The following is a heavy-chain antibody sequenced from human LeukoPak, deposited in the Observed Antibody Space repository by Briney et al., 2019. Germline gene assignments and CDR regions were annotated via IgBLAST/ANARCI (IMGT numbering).Heavy chain of an antibody. Sequence: SETLSLTCAVYSGSFGRYYWSWIRQPPGKGPEWIGEINYSGSTNYNPSLKSRVTISVDTSKKQFSLKLSSVTAADTAVYYCARSGRYFATRWGQGTLVTVSS. CDR3: ARSGRYFATR. CDR1: SGSFGRYY. D-gene: IGHD3-9*01. J-gene: IGHJ4*02. V-gene: IGHV4-34*01. CDR2: INYSGST.